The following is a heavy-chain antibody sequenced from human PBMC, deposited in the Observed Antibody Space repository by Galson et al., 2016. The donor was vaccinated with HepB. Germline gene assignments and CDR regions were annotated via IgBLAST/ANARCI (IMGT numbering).Heavy chain of an antibody. CDR2: IWYDGTRK. CDR3: AKEVAGWSSYFQVAWLGA. CDR1: GFTFRNFG. Sequence: SLRLSCAASGFTFRNFGMHWVRQAPGKGLEWVAIIWYDGTRKYYKDPVKGRFTISRDNLRNTVYLEMNNLRAEDMAVYYCAKEVAGWSSYFQVAWLGAWGQGTLVTVSS. D-gene: IGHD3-3*01. V-gene: IGHV3-33*03. J-gene: IGHJ5*02.